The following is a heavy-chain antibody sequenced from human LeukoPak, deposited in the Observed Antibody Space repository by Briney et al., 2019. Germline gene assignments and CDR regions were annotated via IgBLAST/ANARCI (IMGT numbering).Heavy chain of an antibody. CDR1: GYSISSGYY. D-gene: IGHD3-3*01. V-gene: IGHV4-38-2*02. CDR2: IYHSGST. CDR3: ARGRSGIDAFNI. J-gene: IGHJ3*02. Sequence: SETLSLTCTVSGYSISSGYYWGWIRQPPGKGLEWIGSIYHSGSTYYNPSLKSRVTISVDTSKNQFSLKLSSVTAADTAVYYCARGRSGIDAFNIWGQGTMVTVSS.